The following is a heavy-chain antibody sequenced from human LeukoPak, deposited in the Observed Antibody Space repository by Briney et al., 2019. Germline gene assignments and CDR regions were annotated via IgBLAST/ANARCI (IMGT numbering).Heavy chain of an antibody. Sequence: SVKVSCEVSGGTFSRSAISWVRQAPGQGLEWMGGIVPIFGTANYAENFQGRLTITTDESTSTAYMELTSLRSDDTAVYYCARSPAAPGNLYYYYMDVWGKGTTVTVSS. CDR2: IVPIFGTA. D-gene: IGHD6-13*01. V-gene: IGHV1-69*05. CDR1: GGTFSRSA. CDR3: ARSPAAPGNLYYYYMDV. J-gene: IGHJ6*03.